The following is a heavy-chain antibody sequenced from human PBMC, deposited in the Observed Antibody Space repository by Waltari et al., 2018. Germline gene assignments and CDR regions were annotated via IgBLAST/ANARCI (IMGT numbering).Heavy chain of an antibody. Sequence: EVQLEQSGAEVKKPGESLKISCNGSGYSFAKYWIGWVRQRPGKGLEGMGVIYPWDSNTKYSLSFQGKVTSSADTSISTAYLQWSSLKASDTAIYFCARQNIHSYGYGYFDFWGQGTLVTVSS. CDR3: ARQNIHSYGYGYFDF. J-gene: IGHJ4*02. CDR2: IYPWDSNT. V-gene: IGHV5-51*01. CDR1: GYSFAKYW. D-gene: IGHD5-18*01.